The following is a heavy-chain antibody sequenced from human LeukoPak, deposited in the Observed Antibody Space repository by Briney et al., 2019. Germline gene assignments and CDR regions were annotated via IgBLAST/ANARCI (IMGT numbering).Heavy chain of an antibody. CDR2: IIPIFGTA. Sequence: ASVKVSCKASGGTFSSYAISWVRQAPGQGLEWMGGIIPIFGTANYAQKFQGRVTITADKSTSTAYMELSSLRSEDTAVYYCARVAGSTSLGDFDYWGQGTLVTVSS. D-gene: IGHD2-2*01. CDR1: GGTFSSYA. V-gene: IGHV1-69*06. J-gene: IGHJ4*02. CDR3: ARVAGSTSLGDFDY.